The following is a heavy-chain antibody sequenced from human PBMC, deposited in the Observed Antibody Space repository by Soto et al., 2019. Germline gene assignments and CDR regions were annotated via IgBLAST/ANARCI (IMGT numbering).Heavy chain of an antibody. CDR3: VRGSEYSYQYHYYVMDV. J-gene: IGHJ6*02. CDR1: RFMFSSYW. D-gene: IGHD5-18*01. CDR2: INSDGGTT. V-gene: IGHV3-74*01. Sequence: PGGSLRLSCAASRFMFSSYWMHWVRQAPGKGLVWVSRINSDGGTTTYADSVKGRFTISRYNAKNTLYLQMNSLRAEDMDVYYCVRGSEYSYQYHYYVMDVWGQGTMVTVSS.